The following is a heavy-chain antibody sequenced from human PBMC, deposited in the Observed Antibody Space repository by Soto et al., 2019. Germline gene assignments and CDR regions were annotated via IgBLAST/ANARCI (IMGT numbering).Heavy chain of an antibody. Sequence: QVQLVQSGAEVKKPGSSVKVSCKASGGTFSSYAISWVRQAPGQGLEWRGGIIPIFGTANYAQKFQGRVTITADKSTSTAYMELSSLRSEDTAVYYCARVGDYYGSGSYSPYYFDYWGQGTLVTVSS. CDR3: ARVGDYYGSGSYSPYYFDY. V-gene: IGHV1-69*06. J-gene: IGHJ4*02. CDR1: GGTFSSYA. CDR2: IIPIFGTA. D-gene: IGHD3-10*01.